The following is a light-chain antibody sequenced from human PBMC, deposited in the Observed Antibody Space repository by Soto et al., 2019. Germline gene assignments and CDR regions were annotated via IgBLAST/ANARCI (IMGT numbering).Light chain of an antibody. V-gene: IGLV1-40*01. J-gene: IGLJ3*02. CDR2: DNI. CDR1: ASNLGAKYA. Sequence: QPVLTQPPSVSGAPGQRVTISCTGSASNLGAKYAVHWYQHLPGTAPKLIIYDNIHRPSGVPDRFSGSKSDTSASLAITGLQAEDEADYYCQSYDTPLSGLVFGGGTKLTVL. CDR3: QSYDTPLSGLV.